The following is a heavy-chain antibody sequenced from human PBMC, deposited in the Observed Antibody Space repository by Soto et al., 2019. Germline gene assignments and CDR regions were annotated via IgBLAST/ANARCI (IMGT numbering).Heavy chain of an antibody. Sequence: GESLKISCKGSGYSFTSYWIGWVRQMPGKGLEWMGIIYPGDSDTRYSPSFQGQVTISADKSISTAYLQWSSLKASDTAMYYCARRDRGSGWYSGSTLDYWGQGTLVTVSS. J-gene: IGHJ4*02. D-gene: IGHD6-19*01. CDR3: ARRDRGSGWYSGSTLDY. V-gene: IGHV5-51*01. CDR1: GYSFTSYW. CDR2: IYPGDSDT.